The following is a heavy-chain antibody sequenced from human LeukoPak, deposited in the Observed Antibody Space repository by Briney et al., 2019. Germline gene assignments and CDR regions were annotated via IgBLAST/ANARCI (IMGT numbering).Heavy chain of an antibody. Sequence: GGSLRLSCAASGFTFSNAWMTWVRQAPGKGLEWVATIKQDGSEKYYVDSVKGRFTISRDNSYKSLYLQMNTLRAEDTAVYYCARDRRNYYGMDVWGQGTTVTASS. J-gene: IGHJ6*02. CDR1: GFTFSNAW. CDR2: IKQDGSEK. V-gene: IGHV3-7*05. CDR3: ARDRRNYYGMDV.